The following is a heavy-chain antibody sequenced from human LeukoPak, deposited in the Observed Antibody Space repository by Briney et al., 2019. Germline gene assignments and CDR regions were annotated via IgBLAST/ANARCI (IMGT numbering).Heavy chain of an antibody. CDR2: INHSGST. CDR3: ARYCSGGSCYSDRKFDP. V-gene: IGHV4-34*01. J-gene: IGHJ5*02. Sequence: SETLSLTCAVYGGSFSGYYWSWIRQPPGKGLEWIGEINHSGSTNYNPSLKSRVTISVDTSKNQFSLKLSSVTAADTAVYYCARYCSGGSCYSDRKFDPWGQGTLVTVSS. D-gene: IGHD2-15*01. CDR1: GGSFSGYY.